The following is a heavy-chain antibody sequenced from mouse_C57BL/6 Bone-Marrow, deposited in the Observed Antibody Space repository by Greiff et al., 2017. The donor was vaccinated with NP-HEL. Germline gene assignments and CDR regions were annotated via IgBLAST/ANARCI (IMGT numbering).Heavy chain of an antibody. CDR1: GYTFTDYY. Sequence: VQLQQSGPVLVKPGASVKMSCKASGYTFTDYYMNWVKQSHGKSLEWIGVINPYNGGTSYNQKFKGKATLTVDKSSSTAYMELNSLTAEDSAVYYCARNPYRLGMDYWGQGTSVTVSS. CDR2: INPYNGGT. D-gene: IGHD2-10*01. V-gene: IGHV1-19*01. CDR3: ARNPYRLGMDY. J-gene: IGHJ4*01.